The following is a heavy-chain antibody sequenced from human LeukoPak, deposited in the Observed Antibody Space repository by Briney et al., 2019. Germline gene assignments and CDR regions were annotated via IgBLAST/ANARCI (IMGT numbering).Heavy chain of an antibody. CDR1: VYTFTGYD. Sequence: ASVKVSCKASVYTFTGYDMHWVRQAPGQGLEWMGWINPNSGGTNYAQKFQGRVTMTRDTSISTAYMELSRLRSDDTAVYYCARDGPMGYSYGSEFDYWGQGTLVTVSS. CDR2: INPNSGGT. V-gene: IGHV1-2*02. D-gene: IGHD5-18*01. J-gene: IGHJ4*02. CDR3: ARDGPMGYSYGSEFDY.